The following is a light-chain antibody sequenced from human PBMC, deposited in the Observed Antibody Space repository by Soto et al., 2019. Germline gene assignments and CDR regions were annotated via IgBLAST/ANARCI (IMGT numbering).Light chain of an antibody. Sequence: EIVMTQSPATLSVSPGERTTLSCRASQSVSRILAWYQQKPGQAPRLLIYGASTRATGIPVRFSGSGSGTEFTLTISSLQSEDFAVYYCQQYTTQPITFGQGTRLEIK. CDR3: QQYTTQPIT. J-gene: IGKJ5*01. CDR2: GAS. V-gene: IGKV3-15*01. CDR1: QSVSRI.